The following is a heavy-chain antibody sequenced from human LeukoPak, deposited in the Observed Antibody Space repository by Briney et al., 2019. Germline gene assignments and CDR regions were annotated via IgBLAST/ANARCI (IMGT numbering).Heavy chain of an antibody. CDR2: ISTSSTTI. CDR3: ASLNGDYDDY. D-gene: IGHD4-17*01. Sequence: GGSLRLSCAASGFTFSSYSMNWVRQAPGKGLEWISYISTSSTTIYDADSVKGRFTISRDNAKNSLYPQMNSLRAEDTAVYYCASLNGDYDDYWGQGTLVTVSS. CDR1: GFTFSSYS. V-gene: IGHV3-48*01. J-gene: IGHJ4*02.